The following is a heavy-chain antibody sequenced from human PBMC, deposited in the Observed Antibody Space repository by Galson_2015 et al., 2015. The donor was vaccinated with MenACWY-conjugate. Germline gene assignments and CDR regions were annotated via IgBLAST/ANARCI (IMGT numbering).Heavy chain of an antibody. D-gene: IGHD2/OR15-2a*01. CDR1: GFTFSSFA. J-gene: IGHJ4*02. CDR3: AKNGNYFGMGFDY. Sequence: SLRLACAASGFTFSSFAMSWVRQAPGKGLEWVSVITSSGGTTYYADSVKGRFTISSDNPKNTLYLQMDTMRAEDTATYYCAKNGNYFGMGFDYWGQGTRVT. CDR2: ITSSGGTT. V-gene: IGHV3-23*01.